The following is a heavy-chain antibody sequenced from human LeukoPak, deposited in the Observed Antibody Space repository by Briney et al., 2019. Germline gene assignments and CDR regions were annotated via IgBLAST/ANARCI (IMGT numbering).Heavy chain of an antibody. CDR2: ISAYNGNT. D-gene: IGHD3-22*01. Sequence: ASVKVSCKASGYTFTSYGISWVRQAPGQGLEWMGWISAYNGNTNYAQKLQGRVTMTTDTSTSTAYMELRSLRSDDTAVYYCARAGSSSGYYYPLYYFDYWGQGTLVTASS. J-gene: IGHJ4*02. V-gene: IGHV1-18*01. CDR1: GYTFTSYG. CDR3: ARAGSSSGYYYPLYYFDY.